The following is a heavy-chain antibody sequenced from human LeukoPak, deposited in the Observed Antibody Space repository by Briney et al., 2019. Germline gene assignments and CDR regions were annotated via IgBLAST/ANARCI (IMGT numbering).Heavy chain of an antibody. CDR1: GGTFSSYA. J-gene: IGHJ6*03. V-gene: IGHV1-69*13. Sequence: SVKVSCKASGGTFSSYAISWVRQAPGQGLEWMGGIIPIFGTANYAQKFQGRVTITADESTSTAYMELSSLRSEDTAVYYCARNYGGNHYYYYYYMDVWGKGTTVTVSS. CDR3: ARNYGGNHYYYYYYMDV. CDR2: IIPIFGTA. D-gene: IGHD4-23*01.